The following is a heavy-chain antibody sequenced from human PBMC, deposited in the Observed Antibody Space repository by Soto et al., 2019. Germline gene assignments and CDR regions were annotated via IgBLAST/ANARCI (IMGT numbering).Heavy chain of an antibody. J-gene: IGHJ4*02. CDR3: ARGPPNTY. V-gene: IGHV4-30-2*01. Sequence: SETLSLTCAVSGGSISSGGYSWSWIRQPPGKGLEWIGYVYHSGSTYYNPSLKSRVTISVDRSKNQFSLKLSSVTAADTAVYYCARGPPNTYWGQGTLVTVSS. CDR1: GGSISSGGYS. CDR2: VYHSGST. D-gene: IGHD2-8*01.